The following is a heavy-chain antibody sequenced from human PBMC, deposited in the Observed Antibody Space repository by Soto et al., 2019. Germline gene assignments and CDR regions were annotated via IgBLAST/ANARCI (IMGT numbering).Heavy chain of an antibody. D-gene: IGHD5-18*01. CDR3: AHSARGYSYGDFDY. CDR2: IYWDDDK. Sequence: SGPTLGNATQTVSLTFSFSGLSLSTSGVGVGWIRQPPGKALEWLALIYWDDDKRYSPSLKSRLTITKDTSKNQVVLTMTNMDPVDTATYYCAHSARGYSYGDFDYWGQGTLVTFS. J-gene: IGHJ4*02. V-gene: IGHV2-5*02. CDR1: GLSLSTSGVG.